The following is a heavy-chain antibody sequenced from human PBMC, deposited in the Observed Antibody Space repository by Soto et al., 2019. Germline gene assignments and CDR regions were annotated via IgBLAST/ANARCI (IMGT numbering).Heavy chain of an antibody. D-gene: IGHD6-19*01. Sequence: VASVKVSCKASGYTFTGYYMHWVRQAPGQGLEWMGWINPNSGGTNYAQKFQGWVTMTRDTSISTAYMELSRLRSDDTAVYYCASLPGYSSGWYYNWFDPWGQGTLVTVS. J-gene: IGHJ5*02. V-gene: IGHV1-2*04. CDR1: GYTFTGYY. CDR2: INPNSGGT. CDR3: ASLPGYSSGWYYNWFDP.